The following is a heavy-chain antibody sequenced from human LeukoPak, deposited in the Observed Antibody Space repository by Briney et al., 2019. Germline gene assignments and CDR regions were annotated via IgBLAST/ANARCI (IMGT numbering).Heavy chain of an antibody. D-gene: IGHD2-21*02. Sequence: PSETLSLTCAVYGGSFIDYYWSWVRQAPGKGLEWVSAISGSGGSTYYADSVKGRFTISRDNSKNTLYLQMNSLRAEDTAVYYCANLYGVVTAIRGDYWGQGTLVTVSS. V-gene: IGHV3-23*01. CDR3: ANLYGVVTAIRGDY. CDR1: GGSFIDYY. CDR2: ISGSGGST. J-gene: IGHJ4*02.